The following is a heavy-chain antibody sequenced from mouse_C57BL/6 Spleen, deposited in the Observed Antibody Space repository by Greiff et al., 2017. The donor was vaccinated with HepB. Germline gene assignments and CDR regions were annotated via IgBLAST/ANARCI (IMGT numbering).Heavy chain of an antibody. CDR2: IHPNSGST. CDR3: ARDYYDGYYSPAWFAY. J-gene: IGHJ3*01. CDR1: GYTFTSYW. D-gene: IGHD2-3*01. V-gene: IGHV1-64*01. Sequence: VQLQQPGAELVKPGASVKLSCKASGYTFTSYWMHWVKQRPGQGLEWIGMIHPNSGSTNYNEKFKSKATLTVDKSSSTAYMQLSSLTSEDSAVYYCARDYYDGYYSPAWFAYWGQGTLVTVSA.